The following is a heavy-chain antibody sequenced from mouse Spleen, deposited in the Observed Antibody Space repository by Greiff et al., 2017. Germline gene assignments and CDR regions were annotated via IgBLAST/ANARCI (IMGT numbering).Heavy chain of an antibody. Sequence: EVLLVESGGGLVKPGGSLKLSCAASGFTFSDYGMHWVRQAPEKGLEWVAYISSGSSTIYYADTVKGRFTISRDNAKNTLFLQMTSLRSEDTAMYYCARSHYYGRYFDYWGQGTTLTVSS. V-gene: IGHV5-17*01. CDR3: ARSHYYGRYFDY. CDR1: GFTFSDYG. CDR2: ISSGSSTI. D-gene: IGHD1-2*01. J-gene: IGHJ2*01.